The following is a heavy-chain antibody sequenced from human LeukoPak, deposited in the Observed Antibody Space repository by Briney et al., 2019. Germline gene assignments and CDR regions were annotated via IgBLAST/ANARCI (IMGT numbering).Heavy chain of an antibody. Sequence: ASVKVSCKASGYTFTGYYMHWVRQAPGQGLEWMGWINPNSGSTNYAQKFQGRVTMTRDTSISTAYMELSRLRSDDTAVYYCARVGSEGVVASGYFDYWGQGTLVTVSS. V-gene: IGHV1-2*02. D-gene: IGHD2-15*01. J-gene: IGHJ4*02. CDR2: INPNSGST. CDR1: GYTFTGYY. CDR3: ARVGSEGVVASGYFDY.